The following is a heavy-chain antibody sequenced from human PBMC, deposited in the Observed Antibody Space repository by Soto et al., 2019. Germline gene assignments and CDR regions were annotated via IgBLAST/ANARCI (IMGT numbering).Heavy chain of an antibody. CDR3: ARGANWFDP. J-gene: IGHJ5*02. Sequence: QVQLQASGPGLVKPSETLSLTCTVSGGSISSYYWSWIRQPPGKGLEWIGFIYYSGSSNYNPSLKGRVTISVDTSKNQFSLKLSSVTAADTAVYYCARGANWFDPWGQGTLVTVSS. CDR1: GGSISSYY. CDR2: IYYSGSS. V-gene: IGHV4-59*01.